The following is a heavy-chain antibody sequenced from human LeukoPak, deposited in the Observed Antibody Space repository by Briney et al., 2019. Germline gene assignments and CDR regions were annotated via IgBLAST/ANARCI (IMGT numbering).Heavy chain of an antibody. CDR1: GYTFTSYA. J-gene: IGHJ5*02. Sequence: ASVKVSCKASGYTFTSYAMHWVRQAPGQRLEWMGWINAGNGNTKYSQKFQGRVTITRDTSASTAYMELSSLRSEDTAVYYCARVPPGYSSGWYSVIGKNWFDPWGQGTLVTVSS. CDR3: ARVPPGYSSGWYSVIGKNWFDP. CDR2: INAGNGNT. V-gene: IGHV1-3*01. D-gene: IGHD6-19*01.